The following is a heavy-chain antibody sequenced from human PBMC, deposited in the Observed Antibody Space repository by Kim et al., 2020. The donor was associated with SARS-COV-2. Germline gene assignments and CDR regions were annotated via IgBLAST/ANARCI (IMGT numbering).Heavy chain of an antibody. CDR1: GFTLRTYA. CDR2: ISRTGSGT. CDR3: TRGYPSGSGHMDV. J-gene: IGHJ6*02. D-gene: IGHD6-19*01. Sequence: GGSLRLSCAASGFTLRTYAMSWVRQAPGKGLEWVSGISRTGSGTFYPDSVKGRFTISRDNSQNTLFLHLSSLRSEDTATYFCTRGYPSGSGHMDVWGQGT. V-gene: IGHV3-23*01.